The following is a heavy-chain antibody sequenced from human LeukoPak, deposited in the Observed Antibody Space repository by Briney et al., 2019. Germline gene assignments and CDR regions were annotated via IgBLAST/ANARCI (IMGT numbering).Heavy chain of an antibody. D-gene: IGHD2/OR15-2a*01. J-gene: IGHJ4*02. CDR1: GFTFSSYA. Sequence: GGSLRLSCAASGFTFSSYAMSWVRQAPGKGLVWVSALSGKGGSTYYADSMKGRFTISRDNSKNTLYLQMNSLRAEDTAVYYCAKDLGCKGPIYFDYWGQGTLVTVSS. CDR2: LSGKGGST. V-gene: IGHV3-23*01. CDR3: AKDLGCKGPIYFDY.